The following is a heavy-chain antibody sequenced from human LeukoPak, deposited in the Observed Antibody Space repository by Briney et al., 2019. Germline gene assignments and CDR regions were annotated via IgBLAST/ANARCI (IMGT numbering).Heavy chain of an antibody. V-gene: IGHV4-59*01. CDR1: GFTFSSYE. CDR3: ARDLHSSGPDY. CDR2: IYSSDTT. D-gene: IGHD5-18*01. J-gene: IGHJ4*02. Sequence: PGGSLRLSCAASGFTFSSYEMNWVRQAPGKGLEWIGHIYSSDTTNYNPSLKSRVTISADTSKNQFFLKVNSVTAADTAVYYCARDLHSSGPDYWGQGNLVTVSS.